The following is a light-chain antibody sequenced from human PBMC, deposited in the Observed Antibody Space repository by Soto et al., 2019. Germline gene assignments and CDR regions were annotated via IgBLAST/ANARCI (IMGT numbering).Light chain of an antibody. CDR3: QVYGGSLWT. J-gene: IGKJ1*01. CDR1: QSVSSTY. V-gene: IGKV3-20*01. Sequence: EDVLTKSAGALSLSQGERSTLSCAASQSVSSTYLAWYRQKPGQAPRLLIYGASSRATGIPDRFSGGGSGTDFTLIISRLAPEDFALYYCQVYGGSLWTFGAGTKV. CDR2: GAS.